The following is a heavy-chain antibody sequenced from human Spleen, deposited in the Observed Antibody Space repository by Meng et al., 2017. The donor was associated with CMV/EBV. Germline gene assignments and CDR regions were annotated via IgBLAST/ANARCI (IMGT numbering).Heavy chain of an antibody. J-gene: IGHJ4*02. CDR1: GFTVSSNY. Sequence: GESLKISCAASGFTVSSNYMSWVRQAPGKGLEWVSVIYSGGNTYYADSVKGRFTISRDNSKNTVYLQMNSLRAEDTAVYYCARGLAAAASYYFDNWGQGTLVTVS. CDR2: IYSGGNT. V-gene: IGHV3-53*01. D-gene: IGHD6-13*01. CDR3: ARGLAAAASYYFDN.